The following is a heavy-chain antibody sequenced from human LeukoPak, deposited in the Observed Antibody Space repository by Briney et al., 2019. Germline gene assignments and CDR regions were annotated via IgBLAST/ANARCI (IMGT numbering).Heavy chain of an antibody. J-gene: IGHJ4*02. CDR2: ISSSGSMI. CDR1: GFIFGDFA. CDR3: AKDFEAAGEDY. D-gene: IGHD6-13*01. Sequence: GGSLRLSCATSGFIFGDFAMNWVRQAPGKGLEWLSYISSSGSMIYYADSVKGRFTISRDNAKRSLYLQMNSLRAEDTAVYYCAKDFEAAGEDYWGQGTLVTVSS. V-gene: IGHV3-48*01.